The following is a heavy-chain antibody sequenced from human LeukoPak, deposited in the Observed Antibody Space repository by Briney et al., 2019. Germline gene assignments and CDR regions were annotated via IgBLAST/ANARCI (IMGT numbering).Heavy chain of an antibody. CDR1: GFTFSSYE. J-gene: IGHJ5*02. D-gene: IGHD5-12*01. CDR2: ISSSGSNI. V-gene: IGHV3-48*03. CDR3: ARGWISDSFDL. Sequence: GGSLGDSCAASGFTFSSYEMNWVRQAPGQGLEWVSYISSSGSNIYYADSVKGRFTISRDNAKNSLYLQMNSLRAEDTAVYYCARGWISDSFDLWPRGTVLTVSS.